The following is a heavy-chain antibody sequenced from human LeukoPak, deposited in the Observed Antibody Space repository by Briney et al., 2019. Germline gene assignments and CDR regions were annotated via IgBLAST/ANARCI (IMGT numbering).Heavy chain of an antibody. Sequence: GGSLRLSCAASGFTFSSYWMHWVRQAPGKGLVWVSNINSDGSTTTYADSVKGRFTISRDNAENTLYLQMNSLRAEDTAVYYCAKDWLFDIWGQGTMVTVSS. CDR3: AKDWLFDI. J-gene: IGHJ3*02. V-gene: IGHV3-74*01. CDR2: INSDGSTT. D-gene: IGHD3-10*01. CDR1: GFTFSSYW.